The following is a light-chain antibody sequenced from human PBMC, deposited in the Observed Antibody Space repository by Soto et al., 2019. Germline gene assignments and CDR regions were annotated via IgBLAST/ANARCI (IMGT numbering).Light chain of an antibody. J-gene: IGLJ3*02. CDR3: AAWDDSLSGWV. CDR2: KNN. CDR1: SSNIGSNA. V-gene: IGLV1-44*01. Sequence: QSALTQPPSASGTPGQRVAISCSGSSSNIGSNAVNWYQQLPGAAPKLLIYKNNLRPSGVPDRFSGSKSGASASLAISGLQSEDESDYYCAAWDDSLSGWVFGGGTQLTVL.